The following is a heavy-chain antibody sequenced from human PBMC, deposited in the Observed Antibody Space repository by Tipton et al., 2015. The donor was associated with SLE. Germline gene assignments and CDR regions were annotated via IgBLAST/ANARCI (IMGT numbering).Heavy chain of an antibody. CDR1: GGSISSYY. Sequence: TLSLTCTVSGGSISSYYWSWIRQPPGKGLEWIGYIYYSGSTNNNPSLKSRVTISVDTSKNQFSLKLRSATAADTAVYYCARRELIWFGESGWFDPWGQGTLVTVSS. V-gene: IGHV4-59*08. D-gene: IGHD3-10*01. J-gene: IGHJ5*02. CDR3: ARRELIWFGESGWFDP. CDR2: IYYSGST.